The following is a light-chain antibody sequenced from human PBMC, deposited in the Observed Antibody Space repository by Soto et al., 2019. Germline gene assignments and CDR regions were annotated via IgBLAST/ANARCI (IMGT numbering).Light chain of an antibody. CDR2: TAS. V-gene: IGKV1-39*01. CDR1: QSISSW. CDR3: KKSHSTPLN. J-gene: IGKJ4*01. Sequence: DIQMTQSPSALAASVVDRVTITCRASQSISSWLAWYQQKPGKAPKLLIYTASSLQSGVHSRFSGSGSGTDFTLTISSMQPEDFATYYCKKSHSTPLNVGGGTTGAIK.